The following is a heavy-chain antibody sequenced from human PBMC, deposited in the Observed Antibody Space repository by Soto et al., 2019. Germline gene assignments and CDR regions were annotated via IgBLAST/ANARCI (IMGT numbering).Heavy chain of an antibody. CDR3: AKGGSGPEFDY. V-gene: IGHV3-23*01. J-gene: IGHJ4*02. Sequence: EVQLLESGGGLVQPGGSLRLSCAASGFTFSSYALSWVRQAPGKGLEWVSTITGRGGTTYYADSVKGRFTISSDNSKNTLFLHMDSLRAEDTALYYCAKGGSGPEFDYWGQGTLVTVSS. D-gene: IGHD2-15*01. CDR1: GFTFSSYA. CDR2: ITGRGGTT.